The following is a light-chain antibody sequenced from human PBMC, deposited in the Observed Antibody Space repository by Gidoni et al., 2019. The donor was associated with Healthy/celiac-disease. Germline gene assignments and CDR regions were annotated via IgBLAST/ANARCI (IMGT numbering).Light chain of an antibody. J-gene: IGKJ4*01. CDR1: QSISSY. V-gene: IGKV1-39*01. Sequence: DIQLTQSPSSLSASVGDRVTITCRARQSISSYLNWYQQKPGKAPKLLIYAASSLQSGVPSRFSGSGSGTDFTLTISSLQPEDCATYYCQQSYSTPLTFGEXTKVEIK. CDR2: AAS. CDR3: QQSYSTPLT.